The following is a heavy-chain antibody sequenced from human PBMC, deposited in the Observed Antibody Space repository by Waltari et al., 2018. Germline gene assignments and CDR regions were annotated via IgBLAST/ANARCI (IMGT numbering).Heavy chain of an antibody. CDR1: GFTFKNYA. V-gene: IGHV3-48*01. Sequence: EVQLVESGGGLEQPGGSLRLSCEASGFTFKNYAMNWVRQAPGKGGEGFAYIATGCNRLYYANSVKGRFTISRDNAKDSLFLQMNSLRAEDTALYFCARKPTVTGENYFDSWGQGALVSVSS. D-gene: IGHD4-17*01. CDR2: IATGCNRL. CDR3: ARKPTVTGENYFDS. J-gene: IGHJ4*02.